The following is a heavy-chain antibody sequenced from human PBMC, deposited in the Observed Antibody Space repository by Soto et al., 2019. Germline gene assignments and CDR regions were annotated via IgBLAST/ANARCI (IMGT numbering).Heavy chain of an antibody. CDR2: ISSSSSYI. D-gene: IGHD5-18*01. J-gene: IGHJ6*02. Sequence: GGSLRLSCAASGFTFSSYSMNWVRQAPGKGLEWVSSISSSSSYIYYAESVKGRFTISRDNAKNSLYLQMNSLRAEDTAVYYCARGYNSYGLEYYYGMDVWGQGTTVTVSS. CDR1: GFTFSSYS. CDR3: ARGYNSYGLEYYYGMDV. V-gene: IGHV3-21*01.